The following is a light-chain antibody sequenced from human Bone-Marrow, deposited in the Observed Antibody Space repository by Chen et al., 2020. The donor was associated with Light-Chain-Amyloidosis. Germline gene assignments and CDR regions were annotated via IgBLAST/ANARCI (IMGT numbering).Light chain of an antibody. CDR1: SSNIGSLT. V-gene: IGLV1-44*01. J-gene: IGLJ3*02. Sequence: QSLLTPPPSASGTPGQRVTISCSGSSSNIGSLTVNWYQQLPGTAPKPLIYRNNQRPSGVPDRFSGSKSGTSASLAISGLQSEDEADYYCATWDNSLGDDWVFGGGTKLTVL. CDR2: RNN. CDR3: ATWDNSLGDDWV.